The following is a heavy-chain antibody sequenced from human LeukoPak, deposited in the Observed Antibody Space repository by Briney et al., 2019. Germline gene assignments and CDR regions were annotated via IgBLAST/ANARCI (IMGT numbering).Heavy chain of an antibody. CDR3: ARVTDYGDYPFDY. J-gene: IGHJ4*02. Sequence: GGSLRLSCTASGFTFGDYAMSWVRQAPGKGLEWVGFIRSKAYGGTTEYAADYAASVKGRFTISRDDSKSIAYLQMSSLKTEDTAVYYCARVTDYGDYPFDYWGQGTLVTVSS. CDR1: GFTFGDYA. D-gene: IGHD4-17*01. CDR2: IRSKAYGGTT. V-gene: IGHV3-49*04.